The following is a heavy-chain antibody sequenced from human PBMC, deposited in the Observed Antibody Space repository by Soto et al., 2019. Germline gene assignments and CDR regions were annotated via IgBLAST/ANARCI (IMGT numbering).Heavy chain of an antibody. J-gene: IGHJ4*02. V-gene: IGHV4-34*01. CDR2: INHSGST. CDR1: GPTVSGYC. Sequence: PADTLSLTGSVSGPTVSGYCSSSIRPPPGKGLEWIGEINHSGSTNYNPSLKSRVTISVDTSKNQFSLKLSSVTAADTAVYYCARARPDDFWSGYLDYWGQGSLVNGSA. D-gene: IGHD3-3*01. CDR3: ARARPDDFWSGYLDY.